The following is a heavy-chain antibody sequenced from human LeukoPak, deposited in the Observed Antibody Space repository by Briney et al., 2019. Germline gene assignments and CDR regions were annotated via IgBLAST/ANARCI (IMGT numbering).Heavy chain of an antibody. J-gene: IGHJ4*02. CDR3: TINYYGSGSQNFDY. CDR1: GVTFRNSA. Sequence: SVKVSCKASGVTFRNSAFSWVRQAPGQGLEWMGGIIPIFGTVNYAQNFQARVTITTDEATSTAYMELSTLRSDDTAVYYCTINYYGSGSQNFDYWGQGTLVTVSS. CDR2: IIPIFGTV. V-gene: IGHV1-69*05. D-gene: IGHD3-10*01.